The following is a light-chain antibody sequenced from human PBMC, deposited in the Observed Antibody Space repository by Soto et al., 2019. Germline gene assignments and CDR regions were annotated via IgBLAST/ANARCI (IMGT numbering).Light chain of an antibody. CDR2: GAS. Sequence: ETVMTKSPAALSVSPGERATLSCRASQSVNNNLAWYQQKPGQSPRLLIYGASTRATGIPARFSGSGSGTEFTLTISSLQSEDFAVYYCQQCNNWPLTFGGGTKVEIK. CDR3: QQCNNWPLT. V-gene: IGKV3-15*01. CDR1: QSVNNN. J-gene: IGKJ4*01.